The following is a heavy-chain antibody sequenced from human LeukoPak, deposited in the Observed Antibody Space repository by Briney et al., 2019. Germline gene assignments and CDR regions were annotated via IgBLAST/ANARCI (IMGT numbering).Heavy chain of an antibody. CDR2: IIVGSGNT. CDR1: GFTFTSSA. CDR3: ARDVAAAAGSYFDY. D-gene: IGHD2-15*01. J-gene: IGHJ4*02. Sequence: SVKVSCKASGFTFTSSAVQWVRQARGQRLEWIGWIIVGSGNTNYAQKFQERVTITRDMSTSTAYMELSSLRSEDTAVYYCARDVAAAAGSYFDYWGQGTLVTVSS. V-gene: IGHV1-58*01.